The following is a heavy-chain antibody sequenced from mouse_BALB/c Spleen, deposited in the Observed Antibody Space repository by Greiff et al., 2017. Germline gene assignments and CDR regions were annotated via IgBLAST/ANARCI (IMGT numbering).Heavy chain of an antibody. D-gene: IGHD4-1*01. CDR1: GYTFTDYN. J-gene: IGHJ3*01. CDR3: ARGTGSWFAY. CDR2: IYPYNGGT. Sequence: EVQLQQSGPELVKPGASVKISCKASGYTFTDYNMHWVKQSHGKSLEWIGYIYPYNGGTGYNQKFKSKATLTVDNSSSTAYMELRSLTSEDSAVYYCARGTGSWFAYWGQGTLVTVSA. V-gene: IGHV1S29*02.